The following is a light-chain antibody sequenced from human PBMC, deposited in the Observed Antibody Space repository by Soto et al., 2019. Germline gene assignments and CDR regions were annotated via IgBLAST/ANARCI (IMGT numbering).Light chain of an antibody. CDR3: QQYGAFWT. CDR1: QTISSW. CDR2: KAS. Sequence: DIQMTQSPSTLSGSVGDRVTITCRASQTISSWLAWYQQKPGKAPKLLIYKASTLKSGVPSRFSGSGSGTEFTLTISRLEPDDFAVYYCQQYGAFWTFGQGTRWIS. V-gene: IGKV1-5*03. J-gene: IGKJ1*01.